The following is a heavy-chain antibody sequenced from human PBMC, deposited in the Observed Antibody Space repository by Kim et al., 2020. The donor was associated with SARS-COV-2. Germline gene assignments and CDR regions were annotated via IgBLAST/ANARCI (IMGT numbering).Heavy chain of an antibody. CDR2: ISSSSSTI. Sequence: GGSLRLSCAASGFTFSSYSMNWVRQAPGKGLEWVSYISSSSSTIYYADSVKGRFTISRDNAKNSLYLQMNSLRDEDTAVYYCARHLGYYDSSGYTDAFDIWGQGTMVTVSS. D-gene: IGHD3-22*01. CDR1: GFTFSSYS. V-gene: IGHV3-48*02. J-gene: IGHJ3*02. CDR3: ARHLGYYDSSGYTDAFDI.